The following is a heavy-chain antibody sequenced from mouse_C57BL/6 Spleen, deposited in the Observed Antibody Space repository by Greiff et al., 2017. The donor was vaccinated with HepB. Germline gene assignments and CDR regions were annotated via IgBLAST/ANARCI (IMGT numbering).Heavy chain of an antibody. CDR2: IDPSDSYT. J-gene: IGHJ2*01. Sequence: QVHVKQPGAELVKPGASVKLSCKASGYTFTSYWMQWVKQRPGQGLEWIGEIDPSDSYTNYNQKFKGKATLTVDTSSSTAYMQLSSLTSEDSAVYYCAGGGSSYYFDYWGQGTTLTVSS. V-gene: IGHV1-50*01. CDR3: AGGGSSYYFDY. D-gene: IGHD1-1*02. CDR1: GYTFTSYW.